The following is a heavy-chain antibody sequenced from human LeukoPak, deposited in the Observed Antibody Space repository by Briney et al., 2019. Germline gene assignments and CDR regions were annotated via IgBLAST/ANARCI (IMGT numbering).Heavy chain of an antibody. CDR2: IKSNTDGGTT. V-gene: IGHV3-15*05. D-gene: IGHD5-18*01. Sequence: PGGSLRLSCSASGFTFSNAWMSWVRQAPGKGLEWVGRIKSNTDGGTTAYAAPVKGRFTISRDNSKNSLYLQMNSLRTEDTALYYCAKAPGNYIYGGFDYWGQGTLVTVSS. J-gene: IGHJ4*02. CDR3: AKAPGNYIYGGFDY. CDR1: GFTFSNAW.